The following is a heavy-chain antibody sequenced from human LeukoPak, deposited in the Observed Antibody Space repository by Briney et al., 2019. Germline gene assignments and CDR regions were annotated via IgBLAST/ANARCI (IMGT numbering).Heavy chain of an antibody. CDR1: GYTFTIYD. J-gene: IGHJ6*03. D-gene: IGHD3-9*01. V-gene: IGHV1-8*02. CDR2: MNPNSGNT. CDR3: ARGGLFGDILTGYDYYYYYMDV. Sequence: ASVNVSYKASGYTFTIYDINWVRQATGQGLEWMGWMNPNSGNTGYAQKFQGRVTMTRNTSISTAYMELSSLRSEDTAVYYCARGGLFGDILTGYDYYYYYMDVWGKGTTVTSSS.